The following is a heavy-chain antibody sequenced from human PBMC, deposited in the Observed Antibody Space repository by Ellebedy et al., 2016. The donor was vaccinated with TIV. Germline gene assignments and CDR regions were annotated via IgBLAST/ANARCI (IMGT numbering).Heavy chain of an antibody. CDR3: ARDPCSSTSCPWSDP. Sequence: ASVKVSCMASGYIFTDYYIHWVRQAPGQGLEWMGWIYPYSGGTNYAPKFQGRVAMTRDPSISTAYMELSRLRSDDTAVYYCARDPCSSTSCPWSDPWGQGTLVTVSS. V-gene: IGHV1-2*02. J-gene: IGHJ5*02. CDR2: IYPYSGGT. CDR1: GYIFTDYY. D-gene: IGHD2-2*01.